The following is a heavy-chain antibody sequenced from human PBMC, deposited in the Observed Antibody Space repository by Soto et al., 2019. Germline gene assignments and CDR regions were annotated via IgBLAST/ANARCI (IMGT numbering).Heavy chain of an antibody. CDR3: ARDRCGGSCYFDY. J-gene: IGHJ4*02. CDR2: ISLYHHST. Sequence: ASVKVSCKTSGYPFTDYFIHWVRQAPGQGLEWMGIISLYHHSTSYAQKFQGRLTVTADTSTTTVYMDLSSLTSEDSAVYWCARDRCGGSCYFDYWGQGTLVTVSS. V-gene: IGHV1-46*01. D-gene: IGHD2-15*01. CDR1: GYPFTDYF.